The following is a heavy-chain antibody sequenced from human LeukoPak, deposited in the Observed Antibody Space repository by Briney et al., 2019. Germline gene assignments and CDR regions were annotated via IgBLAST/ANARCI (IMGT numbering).Heavy chain of an antibody. J-gene: IGHJ4*02. D-gene: IGHD3-22*01. CDR3: ARREYYDSSGYYVDY. V-gene: IGHV1-2*02. CDR1: GYTFTGFY. CDR2: INPNSGDT. Sequence: GASVKVSCKASGYTFTGFYMHWVRQAPGQGLEWMGWINPNSGDTNYVQKFQGRVTMTRDTSISTAYMELSRLRSDDTAVYYCARREYYDSSGYYVDYWGQGTLVTVSS.